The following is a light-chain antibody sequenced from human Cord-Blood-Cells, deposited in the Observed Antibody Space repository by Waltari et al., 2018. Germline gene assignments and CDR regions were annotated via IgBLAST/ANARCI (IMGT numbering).Light chain of an antibody. CDR3: QQSYSTPLT. CDR1: QSISNY. CDR2: AAS. Sequence: DIQMTQSPPSPSSSVGDRVTITCRASQSISNYLNWYQQKPGKAPKLLIYAASSLQSGVTSRFSGSGSGTDFTLTISSLQPEDFATYYCQQSYSTPLTFGGGTKVEIK. V-gene: IGKV1-39*01. J-gene: IGKJ4*01.